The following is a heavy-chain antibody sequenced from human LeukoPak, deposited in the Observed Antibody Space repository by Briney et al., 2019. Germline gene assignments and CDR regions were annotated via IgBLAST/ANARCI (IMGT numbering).Heavy chain of an antibody. Sequence: SETLSLTCAVYGGSFSGYYWTWLRQPPGRGLEWIGENNHSGSTNHNPSLKSRVTISVDTSKSQFSLKLNSVTAADTAMYYCARGRDPYWGQGTLVTVSS. V-gene: IGHV4-34*01. CDR2: NNHSGST. CDR3: ARGRDPY. D-gene: IGHD5-24*01. J-gene: IGHJ4*02. CDR1: GGSFSGYY.